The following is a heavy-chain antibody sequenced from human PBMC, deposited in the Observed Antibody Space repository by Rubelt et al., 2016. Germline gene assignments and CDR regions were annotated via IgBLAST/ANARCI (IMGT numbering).Heavy chain of an antibody. J-gene: IGHJ4*02. CDR2: ISHGGIT. V-gene: IGHV4-34*01. Sequence: QVQLQQWGAGLLKPSETLSLTCAFYGGSFSAYYWAWIRQPPGKGLEWIGEISHGGITNYKPSLKSLVTISLDTSKNQFSLMLNYMTVADTAVDYCAGATVTTVDWGQGTLVTVSS. CDR1: GGSFSAYY. CDR3: AGATVTTVD. D-gene: IGHD4-17*01.